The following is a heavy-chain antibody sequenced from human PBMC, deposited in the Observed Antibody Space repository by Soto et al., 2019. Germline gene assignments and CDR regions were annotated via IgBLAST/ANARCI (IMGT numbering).Heavy chain of an antibody. CDR1: GGTFSSYT. D-gene: IGHD2-15*01. Sequence: ASVKVSCKASGGTFSSYTISWVRQAPGQGLEWMGRIIPILGIANYAQKFQGRVTITADKSTSTAYMELSSRRSEDTAVYYCARDLPRYCSGGSCYSPGQPFDYWGQGTLVTVSS. J-gene: IGHJ4*02. V-gene: IGHV1-69*04. CDR3: ARDLPRYCSGGSCYSPGQPFDY. CDR2: IIPILGIA.